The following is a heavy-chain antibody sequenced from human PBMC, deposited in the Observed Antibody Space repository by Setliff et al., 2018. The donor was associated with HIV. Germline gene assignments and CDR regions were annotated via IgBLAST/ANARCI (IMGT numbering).Heavy chain of an antibody. CDR1: GGTFSSYA. Sequence: GASVKVSCKASGGTFSSYAISWVRQAPGQGLEWVGGIIPILAIADYAETFQGRVMITADESTRTVYMELGNLRSDDTAVYFCARERISSSHPAGHFDSWGQGTLVTVSS. V-gene: IGHV1-69*10. CDR3: ARERISSSHPAGHFDS. D-gene: IGHD6-13*01. J-gene: IGHJ4*02. CDR2: IIPILAIA.